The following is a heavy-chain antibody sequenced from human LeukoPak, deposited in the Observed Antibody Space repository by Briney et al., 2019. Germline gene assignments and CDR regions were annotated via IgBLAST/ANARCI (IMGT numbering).Heavy chain of an antibody. V-gene: IGHV4-59*01. CDR2: IYYSGTT. CDR1: GGSISSYY. Sequence: SETLSLTCSVSGGSISSYYWSWIRQPPGKGLEWIGYIYYSGTTNYNPSLKSRVTISVDTSKNQFSLKLRSVTAAETAVYYCASGAGYYDSSGYYLSAFDIWGQGTMVTVSS. D-gene: IGHD3-22*01. J-gene: IGHJ3*02. CDR3: ASGAGYYDSSGYYLSAFDI.